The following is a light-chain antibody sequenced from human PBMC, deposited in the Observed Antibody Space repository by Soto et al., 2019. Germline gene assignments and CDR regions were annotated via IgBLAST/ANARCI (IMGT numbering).Light chain of an antibody. CDR1: QSVTSN. CDR2: DAS. CDR3: QQYNNWPFS. J-gene: IGKJ5*01. Sequence: DIVLTQSPGTLSLSPGERATLSCVASQSVTSNYLAWYQQKPGQAPRLLIYDASNRATGIPARFSGSGSGTDFTLTISGLQSEDSAVYFCQQYNNWPFSFGQGTRLE. V-gene: IGKV3D-15*01.